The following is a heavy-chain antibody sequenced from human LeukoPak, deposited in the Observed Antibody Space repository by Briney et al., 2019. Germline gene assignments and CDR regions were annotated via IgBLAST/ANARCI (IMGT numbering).Heavy chain of an antibody. CDR2: IYPGDSNT. CDR3: ARHPIASGGAYNWFDP. CDR1: GYSFTSYW. D-gene: IGHD2-21*01. V-gene: IGHV5-51*01. Sequence: GESLKISCQVSGYSFTSYWIAWVRQMPGKGLEWMGIIYPGDSNTRYSPSFQGHVTISVDTSINTAYLQWISLKASDIAIYYCARHPIASGGAYNWFDPWGQGTLVTVSS. J-gene: IGHJ5*02.